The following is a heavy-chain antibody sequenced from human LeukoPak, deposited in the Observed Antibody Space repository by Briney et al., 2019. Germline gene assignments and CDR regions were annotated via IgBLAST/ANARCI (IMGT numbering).Heavy chain of an antibody. CDR3: ARGRDSGDHHPLY. CDR1: GFTFSSYE. Sequence: PGGSLRLSCAASGFTFSSYEMNWVRQAPGEGLEWVSYISTGGSTKYYADSVKGRFTISRDNAENSLYLQMNSLRAEDTAVYYCARGRDSGDHHPLYWGQGTLVTVSS. V-gene: IGHV3-48*03. D-gene: IGHD4-17*01. CDR2: ISTGGSTK. J-gene: IGHJ4*02.